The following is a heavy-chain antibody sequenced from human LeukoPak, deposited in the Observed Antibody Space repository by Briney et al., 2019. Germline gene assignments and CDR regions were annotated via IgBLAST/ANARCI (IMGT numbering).Heavy chain of an antibody. D-gene: IGHD1-26*01. V-gene: IGHV3-23*01. J-gene: IGHJ4*02. CDR3: AKDQGGSGSYLGVDY. Sequence: GGSLRLSCAASGFTFSSYAMSWVRQAPGKGLEWVSAISGSGGSTYYADSVKGRFTISRDNSKNTLYLQMNSLRAEDTAVYYCAKDQGGSGSYLGVDYWGQGTLVTVSS. CDR1: GFTFSSYA. CDR2: ISGSGGST.